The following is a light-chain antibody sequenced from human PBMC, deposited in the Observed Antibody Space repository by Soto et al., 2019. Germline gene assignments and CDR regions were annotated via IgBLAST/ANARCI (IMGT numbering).Light chain of an antibody. Sequence: QSVLSQPASVSGSPGQSITISCTGTSSDVGGYNYVSWYQQHPGKAPKLMIYDVSNRPSGVSNRFSGSKSGNTASLTISGLQAEDVANYYCSSYTSSSTLCVFVTGTKVTV. J-gene: IGLJ1*01. CDR3: SSYTSSSTLCV. CDR1: SSDVGGYNY. V-gene: IGLV2-14*01. CDR2: DVS.